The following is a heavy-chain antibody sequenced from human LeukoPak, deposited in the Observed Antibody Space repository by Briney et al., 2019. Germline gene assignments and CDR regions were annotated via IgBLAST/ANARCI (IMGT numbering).Heavy chain of an antibody. CDR3: ARDEYSSSWSNFDL. J-gene: IGHJ2*01. CDR1: GFTFSSYG. D-gene: IGHD6-13*01. V-gene: IGHV3-33*01. CDR2: IWYDGSNK. Sequence: GGSLRLSCAASGFTFSSYGMHWVRQAPGKGLEWVALIWYDGSNKYYADSVKGRFTISRDNSKNTLYLQMNCLRAEDTAVYYRARDEYSSSWSNFDLWGRGTLVTVSS.